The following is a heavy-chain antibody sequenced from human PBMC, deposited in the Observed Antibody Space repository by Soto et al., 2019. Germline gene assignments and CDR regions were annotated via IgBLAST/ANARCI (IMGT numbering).Heavy chain of an antibody. D-gene: IGHD6-13*01. V-gene: IGHV3-48*02. CDR3: ARGHSGSCYWFDP. J-gene: IGHJ5*02. CDR2: VSSSGSTT. Sequence: EVQLVESGGDLVQPGGSLRLSCAASGFTFSSYSMNWVRQAPGKGLEWLSYVSSSGSTTHYADSAKGRFTISRDNAKESLYLQMNSLRDDDTAVYYCARGHSGSCYWFDPWGQGTLVTVSS. CDR1: GFTFSSYS.